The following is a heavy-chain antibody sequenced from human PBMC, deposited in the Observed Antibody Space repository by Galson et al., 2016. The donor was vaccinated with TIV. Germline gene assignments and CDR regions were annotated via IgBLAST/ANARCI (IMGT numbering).Heavy chain of an antibody. CDR1: GYRFIGYY. CDR3: AEESDWGVAEFDF. D-gene: IGHD2-21*01. V-gene: IGHV1-2*02. CDR2: INPGNGDT. J-gene: IGHJ4*02. Sequence: SVKVSCKASGYRFIGYYIHWVRQAPGRGPEWMGCINPGNGDTKYAQIFQGSVTLTWDTSVSTAYMELTSLRSDDTAVYFCAEESDWGVAEFDFWGQGTPVSVSS.